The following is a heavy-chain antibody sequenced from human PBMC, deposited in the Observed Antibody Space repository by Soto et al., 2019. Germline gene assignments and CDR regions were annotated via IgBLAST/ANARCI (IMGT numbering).Heavy chain of an antibody. D-gene: IGHD3-22*01. CDR1: GFTFSSYW. V-gene: IGHV3-74*01. Sequence: GGSLILSCAASGFTFSSYWMHWVRQAPGKGLVWVSRINSDGSSTSYADSVKGRFTISRDNAKNTLYLQMNSLRAEDTAVYYCARGDYYDSSGYSALVDPWGQGTLVTVSS. CDR3: ARGDYYDSSGYSALVDP. J-gene: IGHJ5*02. CDR2: INSDGSST.